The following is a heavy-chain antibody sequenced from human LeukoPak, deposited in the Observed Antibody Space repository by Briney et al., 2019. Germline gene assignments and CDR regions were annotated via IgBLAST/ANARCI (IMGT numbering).Heavy chain of an antibody. J-gene: IGHJ5*02. CDR2: IYYSGST. Sequence: SETLSLTCTVSGGSISSYYWSWIRQPPGKGLEWIGYIYYSGSTNYNPSLKSRVTISVDTSKNQFSLKLSSVTAADTAVYYCARDSYSSSWYGVYNWFDPWGQGTLVTVSS. CDR3: ARDSYSSSWYGVYNWFDP. V-gene: IGHV4-59*01. D-gene: IGHD6-13*01. CDR1: GGSISSYY.